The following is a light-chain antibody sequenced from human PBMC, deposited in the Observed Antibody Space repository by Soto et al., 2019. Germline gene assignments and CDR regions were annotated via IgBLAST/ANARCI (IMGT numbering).Light chain of an antibody. V-gene: IGKV3-11*02. Sequence: EILLAQSPATLSLSPGERATLSCKASQDVSIFLAWYQQKPGQAPRLLIHDASNRATGVPARFSGSGSGRDFTRTIACLEPEDFAVYYGHQRSTGLYTFGQGTKL. CDR2: DAS. CDR1: QDVSIF. J-gene: IGKJ2*01. CDR3: HQRSTGLYT.